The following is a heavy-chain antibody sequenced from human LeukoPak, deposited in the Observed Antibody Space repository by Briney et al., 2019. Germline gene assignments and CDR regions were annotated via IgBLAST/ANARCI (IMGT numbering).Heavy chain of an antibody. V-gene: IGHV1-2*02. J-gene: IGHJ4*02. D-gene: IGHD3-10*01. CDR1: GYTLTGYY. CDR3: ARANMVRGVIITF. CDR2: INPNSGGT. Sequence: ASVKVSCKASGYTLTGYYMHWVRQAPGQGLEWMGWINPNSGGTNYAQKFQGRVTMTRDTSISTAYMELSRLRSDDTAVYYCARANMVRGVIITFWGQGTLVTVSS.